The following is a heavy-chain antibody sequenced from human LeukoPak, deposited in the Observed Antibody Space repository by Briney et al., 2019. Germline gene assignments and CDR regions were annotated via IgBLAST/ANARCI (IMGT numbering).Heavy chain of an antibody. CDR3: ARTGDLKYFDY. Sequence: GESLKISCKCSGYSFPSYWIVRVRHMPGKGLDWMRVIYPGDSDIRYSPSFQGQVTNSADKSIATAYLQWSSLKASDTAMYYCARTGDLKYFDYWGQGTLVNVSS. CDR1: GYSFPSYW. CDR2: IYPGDSDI. D-gene: IGHD1-26*01. V-gene: IGHV5-51*01. J-gene: IGHJ4*02.